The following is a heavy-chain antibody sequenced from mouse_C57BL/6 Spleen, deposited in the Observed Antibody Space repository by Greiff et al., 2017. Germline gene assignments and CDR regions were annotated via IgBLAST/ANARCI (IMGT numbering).Heavy chain of an antibody. V-gene: IGHV1-82*01. Sequence: VQLQQSGPELVKPGASVKISCKASGYAFSSSWMNWVKQRPGQGLERIGRIYPGDGGTNYNGKFKGKATLTADKASSTAYMPLSSLTSDDSAVYFCSRNYGSPLDYWGQGTTLTVSS. CDR3: SRNYGSPLDY. CDR1: GYAFSSSW. CDR2: IYPGDGGT. D-gene: IGHD1-1*01. J-gene: IGHJ2*01.